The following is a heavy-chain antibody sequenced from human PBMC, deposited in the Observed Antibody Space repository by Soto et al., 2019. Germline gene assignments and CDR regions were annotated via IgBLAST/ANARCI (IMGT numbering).Heavy chain of an antibody. V-gene: IGHV3-23*01. Sequence: PGGSLRLSCAASGFIFKSYGMNWVRQAPGKGLEWISYISGSGDRTYYAQSVQGRFTISRDNSKNTLSVQMNSLRAEDTAVYFCAKGVNDYSTYYFNYWGQGILVTVSS. CDR3: AKGVNDYSTYYFNY. CDR1: GFIFKSYG. D-gene: IGHD4-4*01. J-gene: IGHJ4*01. CDR2: ISGSGDRT.